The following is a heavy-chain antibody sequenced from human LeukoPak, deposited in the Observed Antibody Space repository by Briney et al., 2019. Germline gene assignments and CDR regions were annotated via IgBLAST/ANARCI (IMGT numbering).Heavy chain of an antibody. Sequence: GGSLTLSCAASGFTISSYEMNWVRQAPGKGLEWVSYISSSGSTIYYADSVKGRFTISRDNAKNSLYLQMNSLRAEDTAGYYCAGGLAAAHYYYYMEVWGKGTTVTVSS. D-gene: IGHD6-13*01. J-gene: IGHJ6*03. V-gene: IGHV3-48*03. CDR1: GFTISSYE. CDR3: AGGLAAAHYYYYMEV. CDR2: ISSSGSTI.